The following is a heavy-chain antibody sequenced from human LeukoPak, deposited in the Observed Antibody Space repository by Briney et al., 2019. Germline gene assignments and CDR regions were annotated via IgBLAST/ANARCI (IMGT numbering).Heavy chain of an antibody. Sequence: SETLSLTCAVSGGSISSSNWWSWVRQPPGKGLEWIGEIYHSGSTNHNPSLKSRVTISVDKSKNQFSLKLSSVTAADTAVYYCARDPDYGDYLPLDYWGQGTLVTVSS. J-gene: IGHJ4*02. V-gene: IGHV4-4*02. CDR2: IYHSGST. D-gene: IGHD4-17*01. CDR1: GGSISSSNW. CDR3: ARDPDYGDYLPLDY.